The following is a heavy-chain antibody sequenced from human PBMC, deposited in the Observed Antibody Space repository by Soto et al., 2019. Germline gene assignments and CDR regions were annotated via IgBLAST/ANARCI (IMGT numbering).Heavy chain of an antibody. D-gene: IGHD6-13*01. CDR1: GGSFSGYY. J-gene: IGHJ6*03. CDR2: INHSGST. V-gene: IGHV4-34*01. CDR3: ARGARSGSLVQGDYYYMDV. Sequence: PSETLSLTCAVYGGSFSGYYWSWIRQPPGKGLEWIGEINHSGSTNYNPSLKSRVTISVDTSKNQFSLKLSSVTAADTAVYYCARGARSGSLVQGDYYYMDVWGKGTTVTVSS.